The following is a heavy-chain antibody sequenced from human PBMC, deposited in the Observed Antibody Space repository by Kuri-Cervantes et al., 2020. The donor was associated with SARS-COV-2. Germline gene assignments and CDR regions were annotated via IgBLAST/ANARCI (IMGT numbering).Heavy chain of an antibody. CDR1: GGSFSGYY. CDR3: ARALPWDLRGNDAFDI. J-gene: IGHJ3*02. Sequence: GSLRLSCAVYGGSFSGYYWSWIRQPPGKGLEWIGEINDSGSTNYNPSLKSRVTMSVDTSKNQFSLKLSSVTAADTAVYYCARALPWDLRGNDAFDIWGQGTMVTVSS. V-gene: IGHV4-34*01. CDR2: INDSGST. D-gene: IGHD1-26*01.